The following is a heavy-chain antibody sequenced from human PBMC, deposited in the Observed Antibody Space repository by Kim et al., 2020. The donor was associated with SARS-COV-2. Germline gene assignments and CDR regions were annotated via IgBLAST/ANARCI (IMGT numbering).Heavy chain of an antibody. CDR3: ARDRDYCSGGSCYLTTPFDY. CDR1: GFTFSSYS. CDR2: ISSSSSYI. V-gene: IGHV3-21*01. Sequence: GGSLRLSCAASGFTFSSYSMNWVRQAPGKGLEWVSSISSSSSYIYYADSVKGRFTISRDNAKNSLYLQMNSLRAEDTAVYYCARDRDYCSGGSCYLTTPFDYWGQRALVTVSS. D-gene: IGHD2-15*01. J-gene: IGHJ4*02.